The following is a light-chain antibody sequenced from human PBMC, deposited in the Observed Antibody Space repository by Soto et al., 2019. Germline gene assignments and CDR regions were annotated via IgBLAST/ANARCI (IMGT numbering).Light chain of an antibody. CDR2: EVS. J-gene: IGLJ1*01. CDR1: SSDVGSYNV. Sequence: QSVLTQPASVSGSPGQSITISCTGTSSDVGSYNVVSWYQQHPGKAPKLMIYEVSKRPSGVSNRFSGSKSGNTASLTISGLQAEDEADYYCCSYARSSPLLYVFGTGTKLTVL. CDR3: CSYARSSPLLYV. V-gene: IGLV2-23*02.